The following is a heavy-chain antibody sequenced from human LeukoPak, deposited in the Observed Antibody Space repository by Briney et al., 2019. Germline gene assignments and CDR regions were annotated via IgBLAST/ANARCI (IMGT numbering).Heavy chain of an antibody. CDR2: IYYSGST. V-gene: IGHV4-59*08. J-gene: IGHJ4*02. CDR3: GRSPLGVAPLDY. D-gene: IGHD6-19*01. CDR1: GGSISNYY. Sequence: SETLSLTCTVSGGSISNYYWSWIRQPPGKGLEWIGYIYYSGSTNYNPSLKSRVTISVDTSKNQFSLKLRSVTAADTAVYYCGRSPLGVAPLDYWGQGTLVTVSS.